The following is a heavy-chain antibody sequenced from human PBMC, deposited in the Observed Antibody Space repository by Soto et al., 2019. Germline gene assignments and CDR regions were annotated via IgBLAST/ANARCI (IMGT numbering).Heavy chain of an antibody. CDR2: ISAHNGNP. Sequence: QVQLVQSGAEVKKPGASVKVSCKASGYTFTSYGISWVRQAPGQLLEWMGWISAHNGNPNYAQKLQVRVTMTTDTSTSTGNMELRSLRSDDTAVYYCAREMEFLDGYYYYMDVWGKGTTVTVSS. D-gene: IGHD3-3*01. CDR1: GYTFTSYG. J-gene: IGHJ6*03. V-gene: IGHV1-18*01. CDR3: AREMEFLDGYYYYMDV.